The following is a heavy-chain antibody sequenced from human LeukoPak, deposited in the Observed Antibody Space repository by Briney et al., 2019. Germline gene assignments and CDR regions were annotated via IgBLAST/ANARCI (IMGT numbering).Heavy chain of an antibody. CDR3: ARALKGYCSSTSCLRGLDY. Sequence: ASVKVSCKASGYTFTGYYMHWVRQAPGQGLEWMGWINPNSGGTNYAQKFQGRVTMTRDTSISTAYMELSRLRSDGTAVYYCARALKGYCSSTSCLRGLDYWGQGTLVTVSS. CDR2: INPNSGGT. J-gene: IGHJ4*02. CDR1: GYTFTGYY. D-gene: IGHD2-2*01. V-gene: IGHV1-2*02.